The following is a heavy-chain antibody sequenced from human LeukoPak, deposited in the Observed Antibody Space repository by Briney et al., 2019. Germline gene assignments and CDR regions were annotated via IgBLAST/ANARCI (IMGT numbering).Heavy chain of an antibody. Sequence: ASVNVSCKASEYTFTRYYMHWVRQAPGQGLEWMGWINPNTGGTNYAQKFQGRVTMTRDTSITTAYMELRSLEYDDTAVYYCAKDFRDQWLVNAFHIWGQGTMVTVSS. V-gene: IGHV1-2*02. J-gene: IGHJ3*02. CDR3: AKDFRDQWLVNAFHI. D-gene: IGHD6-19*01. CDR1: EYTFTRYY. CDR2: INPNTGGT.